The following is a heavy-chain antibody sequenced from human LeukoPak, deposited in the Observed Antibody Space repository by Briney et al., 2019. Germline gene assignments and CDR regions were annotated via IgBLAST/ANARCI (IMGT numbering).Heavy chain of an antibody. J-gene: IGHJ4*02. D-gene: IGHD1-26*01. Sequence: ASVKVSCKASAYSFTDYYIHWVRQAPGQGLEWMGWINAYNGNTNYAQKLQGRVTMATDTSTSTAYMELRSLRSDDTAVYYCARSLVGATGLLDYWGQGTLVAVSS. CDR3: ARSLVGATGLLDY. V-gene: IGHV1-18*04. CDR1: AYSFTDYY. CDR2: INAYNGNT.